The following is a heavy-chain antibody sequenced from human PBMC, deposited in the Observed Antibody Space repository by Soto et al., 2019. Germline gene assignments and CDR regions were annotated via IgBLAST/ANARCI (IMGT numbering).Heavy chain of an antibody. V-gene: IGHV4-30-2*01. CDR2: IYYSGST. Sequence: QLQLQESGSGLVKPSETLSLTCTVSGGSISSCGYSWSWIRQPPGKGLEWIGYIYYSGSTYYNPSLRGPFTISRDRSKNQFSLRLTSVTAADTAVYYCVRGHDSSDYWGRGTLVTVSS. J-gene: IGHJ4*02. D-gene: IGHD3-22*01. CDR3: VRGHDSSDY. CDR1: GGSISSCGYS.